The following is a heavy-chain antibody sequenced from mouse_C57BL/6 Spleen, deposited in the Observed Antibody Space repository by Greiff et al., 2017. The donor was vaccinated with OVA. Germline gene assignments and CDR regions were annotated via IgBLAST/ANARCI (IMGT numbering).Heavy chain of an antibody. V-gene: IGHV1-61*01. D-gene: IGHD2-5*01. CDR2: IYPSDSET. CDR1: GYTFTSYW. J-gene: IGHJ2*01. Sequence: QVQLKESGAELVRPGSSVKLSCKASGYTFTSYWMDWVKQRPGQGLEWIGNIYPSDSETHYNQKFKDKATLTVDKSSSTAYMQLSSLTSEDSAVYYCARDISNFFDYWGQGTTLTVSS. CDR3: ARDISNFFDY.